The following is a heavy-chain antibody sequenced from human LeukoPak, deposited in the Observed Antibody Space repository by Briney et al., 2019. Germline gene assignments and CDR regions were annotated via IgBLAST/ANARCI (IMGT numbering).Heavy chain of an antibody. CDR1: GFTFSSYE. J-gene: IGHJ3*02. CDR2: ISSSGSTI. V-gene: IGHV3-48*03. Sequence: ETGGSLGLSCAASGFTFSSYEMNWVRQAPGKGLEWVSYISSSGSTIYYADSVKGRFTISRDNAKNSLYLQMNSLRAEDTAVYYCARESVVTAIHDAFDIWGQGTMVTVSS. CDR3: ARESVVTAIHDAFDI. D-gene: IGHD2-21*02.